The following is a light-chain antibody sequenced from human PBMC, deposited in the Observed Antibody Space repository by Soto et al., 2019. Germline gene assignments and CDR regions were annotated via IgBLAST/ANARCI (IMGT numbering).Light chain of an antibody. J-gene: IGLJ2*01. CDR3: SSYTSRGTLV. Sequence: QSALTQPASVSRSPGQSITISCTGSSSDVGAYNYVFWYQQHPGKAPKLMIYEVTNRPSGVSNRFSGSKSGNTASLTISGHQAVDEADYYCSSYTSRGTLVFGGGTKLTVL. V-gene: IGLV2-14*01. CDR1: SSDVGAYNY. CDR2: EVT.